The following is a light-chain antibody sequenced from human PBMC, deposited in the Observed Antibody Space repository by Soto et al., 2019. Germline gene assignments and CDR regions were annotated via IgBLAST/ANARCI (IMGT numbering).Light chain of an antibody. CDR1: SSDVGGYNY. J-gene: IGLJ2*01. CDR2: DVS. Sequence: QSVLTQPASVSGSPGQSITISCTGTSSDVGGYNYVSWYQQHPGKAPKLMIYDVSNRPSGVSNRFSGTKSGNTASLTFSGLEAEDEADYYGSSYTSSSTYVVFAGGTKLTVL. CDR3: SSYTSSSTYVV. V-gene: IGLV2-14*01.